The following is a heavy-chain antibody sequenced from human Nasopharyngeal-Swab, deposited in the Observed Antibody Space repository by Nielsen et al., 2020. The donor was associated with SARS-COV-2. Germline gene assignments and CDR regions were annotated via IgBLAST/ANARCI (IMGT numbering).Heavy chain of an antibody. D-gene: IGHD3-16*02. CDR3: AREVINQAVSDSFDC. CDR2: IHYTGKT. CDR1: GGSISSDNYF. V-gene: IGHV4-31*03. J-gene: IGHJ3*01. Sequence: SETLSLTCTVSGGSISSDNYFWSWIRQRPGKGLEWIGYIHYTGKTYYNPSLESRLTISLDTSRNQFSLMLRSVTAADTAVYYCAREVINQAVSDSFDCWGQGTMVT.